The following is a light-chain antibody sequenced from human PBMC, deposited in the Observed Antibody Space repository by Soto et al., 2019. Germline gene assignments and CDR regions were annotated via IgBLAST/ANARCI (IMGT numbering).Light chain of an antibody. CDR1: SSDVGGYNY. Sequence: QSVLTQPACVSGSPGQSITISCTGTSSDVGGYNYVSWYQQHPGKAPKLMIYEVSNRPSGVSNRFSGSKSGNTASLTISGLQAEDEADYYCSSYTSSKGVFGTGTKVTVL. V-gene: IGLV2-14*01. J-gene: IGLJ1*01. CDR3: SSYTSSKGV. CDR2: EVS.